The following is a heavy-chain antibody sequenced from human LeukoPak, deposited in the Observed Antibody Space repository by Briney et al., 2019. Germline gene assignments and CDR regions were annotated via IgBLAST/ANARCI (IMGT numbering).Heavy chain of an antibody. Sequence: SETLPLTCAVSGYSISSGYYWGWIRQPPGKGLGWIGSIYHSGSTYYNPSLKSRVTISVDTSKNQFSLKLSSVTAADTAVYYCARSTWIDAFDIWGQGTMVTVSS. CDR1: GYSISSGYY. D-gene: IGHD5-12*01. V-gene: IGHV4-38-2*01. CDR3: ARSTWIDAFDI. J-gene: IGHJ3*02. CDR2: IYHSGST.